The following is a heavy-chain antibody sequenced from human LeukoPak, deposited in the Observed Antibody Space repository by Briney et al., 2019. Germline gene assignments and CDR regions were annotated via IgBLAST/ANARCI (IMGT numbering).Heavy chain of an antibody. CDR1: GFTFSSYA. CDR2: ISYDGSNK. Sequence: GRSLRLSCAASGFTFSSYAMHWVRQAPGKGLEWVAVISYDGSNKYYADSVKGRFTISRDNSKNTLYLQMNSLRAEDTAVYYCASLNLRLGELSSSPDAFDIWGQGTMVTVSS. CDR3: ASLNLRLGELSSSPDAFDI. J-gene: IGHJ3*02. D-gene: IGHD3-16*02. V-gene: IGHV3-30*04.